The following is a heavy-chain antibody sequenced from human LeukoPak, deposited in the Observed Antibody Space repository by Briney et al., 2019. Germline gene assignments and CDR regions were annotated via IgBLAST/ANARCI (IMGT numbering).Heavy chain of an antibody. J-gene: IGHJ3*02. CDR3: ARDGFNDRSGDNDGFDM. V-gene: IGHV3-23*01. D-gene: IGHD1-1*01. CDR1: GLTISSSG. CDR2: ISGSGDRI. Sequence: PGGSLRLSCAASGLTISSSGMSWVRQAPGKGLEWVSAISGSGDRIHYADSVRGRFPISRDTSKDTLYLQMNSLRADDTAVYYCARDGFNDRSGDNDGFDMWGQGTMVTVSS.